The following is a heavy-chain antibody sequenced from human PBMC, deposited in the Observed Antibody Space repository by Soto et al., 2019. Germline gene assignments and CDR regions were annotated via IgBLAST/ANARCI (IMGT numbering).Heavy chain of an antibody. D-gene: IGHD6-13*01. CDR1: GGSISSSSYY. CDR3: ARHVSSSWDLLDY. Sequence: PSETLSLTCTVSGGSISSSSYYWGWIRQPPGKGLEWIGSIYYSGSTYYNPFLKSRVTISVDTSKNQFSLKLSSVTAADTAVYYCARHVSSSWDLLDYWGQGTLVPVSS. V-gene: IGHV4-39*01. J-gene: IGHJ4*02. CDR2: IYYSGST.